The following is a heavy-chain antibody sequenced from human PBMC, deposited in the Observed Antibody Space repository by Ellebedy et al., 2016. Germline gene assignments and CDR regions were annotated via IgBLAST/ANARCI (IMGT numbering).Heavy chain of an antibody. CDR2: ISYDGRNK. Sequence: GESLKISXATSGFTFSSHTMHWARQAPGKGLEWVAVISYDGRNKHYADSVKGRFTISRDISKDTLYLQMNSLQTEDTAVYYCAREGFGYTYGTSPFDYWGQGSLVTVSS. V-gene: IGHV3-30*04. J-gene: IGHJ4*02. CDR3: AREGFGYTYGTSPFDY. D-gene: IGHD5-18*01. CDR1: GFTFSSHT.